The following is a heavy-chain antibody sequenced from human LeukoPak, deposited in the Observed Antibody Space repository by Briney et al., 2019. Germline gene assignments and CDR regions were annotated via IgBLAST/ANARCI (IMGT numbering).Heavy chain of an antibody. D-gene: IGHD6-19*01. V-gene: IGHV3-30*04. Sequence: GRSLRLSCAASGFTFSSYAMHWVRQAPGKGLEWVAVISYDGSNKYYTDSVKGRFTISRDNSKSTLYLQMNSLRAEDTAVYYCAKVRWDNSGWYYLDYWGQGTLVTVSS. CDR2: ISYDGSNK. CDR1: GFTFSSYA. CDR3: AKVRWDNSGWYYLDY. J-gene: IGHJ4*02.